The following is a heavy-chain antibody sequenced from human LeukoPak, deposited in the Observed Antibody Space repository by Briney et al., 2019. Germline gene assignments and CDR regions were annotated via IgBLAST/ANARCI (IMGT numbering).Heavy chain of an antibody. V-gene: IGHV4-39*07. J-gene: IGHJ1*01. D-gene: IGHD4-11*01. CDR1: GGSISSSSYY. Sequence: SETLSLTCTVSGGSISSSSYYWGWIRQPPGKGLEWIGSIYHSGSTYYNPSLKSRVTISVDTSKNQFSLKLSSVTAADTAVYYCARGNAVIENLLYFQHWGQGTLVTVSS. CDR2: IYHSGST. CDR3: ARGNAVIENLLYFQH.